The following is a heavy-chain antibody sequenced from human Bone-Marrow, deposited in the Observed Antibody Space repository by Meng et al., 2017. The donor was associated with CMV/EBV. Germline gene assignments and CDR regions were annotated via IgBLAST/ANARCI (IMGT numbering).Heavy chain of an antibody. J-gene: IGHJ6*02. Sequence: ASVKVSCKASGYTFTSYGISWVRQAPGQGLEWMGWISAYNGNTNYAQKLQGKVTITTDTSTSTAYMELTRLRSDDTAVYYCARSAHCSSTSCYKELRFLEWLSPSYYYYGMDVWGQGTTVTVSS. CDR1: GYTFTSYG. D-gene: IGHD2-2*02. CDR2: ISAYNGNT. CDR3: ARSAHCSSTSCYKELRFLEWLSPSYYYYGMDV. V-gene: IGHV1-18*01.